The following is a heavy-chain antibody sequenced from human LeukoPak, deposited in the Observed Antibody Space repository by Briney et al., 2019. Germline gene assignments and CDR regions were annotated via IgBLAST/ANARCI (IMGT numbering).Heavy chain of an antibody. D-gene: IGHD5-12*01. CDR1: GGSISSGGYY. V-gene: IGHV4-30-2*01. CDR3: ARDAGGGYGHFDY. J-gene: IGHJ4*02. CDR2: IYHSGST. Sequence: PSETLSLTCTVSGGSISSGGYYWSWIRQPPGKGLEWIGYIYHSGSTYYNPSLKSRVTISVDRSKNQFSLKLSSVTAADTAVYYCARDAGGGYGHFDYWGQGTLVTVSS.